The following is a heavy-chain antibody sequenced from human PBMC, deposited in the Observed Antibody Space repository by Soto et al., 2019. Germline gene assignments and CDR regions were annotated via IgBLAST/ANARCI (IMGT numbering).Heavy chain of an antibody. CDR2: IHYSGST. J-gene: IGHJ5*02. CDR1: GGYMTSGSYY. D-gene: IGHD1-26*01. CDR3: ARHGVGWLDP. V-gene: IGHV4-39*01. Sequence: QLQLQESGPGLVKPSETLSLTCTVSGGYMTSGSYYWAWIRQPPGKGLEWIASIHYSGSTIYNPSLKSRLTISVDTSKNQFSLKLSSVTAADTAVYYCARHGVGWLDPWGQGTLVTVSS.